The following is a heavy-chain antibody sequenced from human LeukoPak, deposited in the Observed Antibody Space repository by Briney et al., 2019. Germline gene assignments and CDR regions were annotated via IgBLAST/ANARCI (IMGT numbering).Heavy chain of an antibody. V-gene: IGHV4-4*07. CDR3: ARVSHYYGSGSYPYYYYYMDV. CDR2: IYTSGST. J-gene: IGHJ6*03. CDR1: GGSISSYY. Sequence: SETLSLTCTVSGGSISSYYWSWIRQSAGKGLEWIGRIYTSGSTNYNSSLKSRVTMSVDTSKNQFSLKLSSVTAADTAVYYCARVSHYYGSGSYPYYYYYMDVWGKGTTVTISS. D-gene: IGHD3-10*01.